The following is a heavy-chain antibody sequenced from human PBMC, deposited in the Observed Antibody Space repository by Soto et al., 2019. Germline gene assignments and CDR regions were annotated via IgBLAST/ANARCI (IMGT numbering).Heavy chain of an antibody. J-gene: IGHJ5*02. CDR1: GYIFTSYY. CDR3: SRVDPGETSPFHP. CDR2: INPFDGSR. Sequence: GASVKVSCKASGYIFTSYYLHWVRQAPGQGLEWMGWINPFDGSRMFAQSFQGRVTFTRDTSTSTVYMELSGLRSDDTAVYYCSRVDPGETSPFHPWGQGTLVT. D-gene: IGHD3-10*01. V-gene: IGHV1-46*03.